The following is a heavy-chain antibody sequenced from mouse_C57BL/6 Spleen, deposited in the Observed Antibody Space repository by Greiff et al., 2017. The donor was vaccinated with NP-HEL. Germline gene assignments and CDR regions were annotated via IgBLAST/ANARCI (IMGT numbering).Heavy chain of an antibody. Sequence: EVKVVESGGGLVKPGGSLKLSCAASGFTFSDYGMHWVRQAPEKGLEWVAYISSGSSTIYYADTVKGRFTISRDNAKNTLFLQMTSLRSEDTAMYYCARELTGTPFAYWGQGTLVTVSA. J-gene: IGHJ3*01. V-gene: IGHV5-17*01. CDR2: ISSGSSTI. CDR3: ARELTGTPFAY. CDR1: GFTFSDYG. D-gene: IGHD4-1*01.